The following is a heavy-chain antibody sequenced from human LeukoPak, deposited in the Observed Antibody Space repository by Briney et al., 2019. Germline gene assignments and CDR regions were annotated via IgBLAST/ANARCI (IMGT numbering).Heavy chain of an antibody. CDR3: ARADIFDY. CDR1: GFTFSSYW. CDR2: INSDGSST. J-gene: IGHJ4*02. Sequence: GGSLRLSCAASGFTFSSYWMHWVRQAPGKGPVCVSHINSDGSSTTYADPVKGRFTISRDNAKSTVFLQMNSLRAEDTAVYYCARADIFDYWGQGTLVTVSS. D-gene: IGHD2-15*01. V-gene: IGHV3-74*01.